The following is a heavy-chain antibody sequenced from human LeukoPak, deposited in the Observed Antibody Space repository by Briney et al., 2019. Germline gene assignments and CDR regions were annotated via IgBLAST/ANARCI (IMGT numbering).Heavy chain of an antibody. Sequence: SVKVSCTASGGTFSSYAISWVRQAPGQGLEWMGGIIPIFGTANYAQKFQGRVTITADKSTSTAYVELSSLRSEDTAVYYCARDQSGGGASFDYWGQGTLVTVSS. CDR1: GGTFSSYA. V-gene: IGHV1-69*06. D-gene: IGHD1-26*01. CDR2: IIPIFGTA. CDR3: ARDQSGGGASFDY. J-gene: IGHJ4*02.